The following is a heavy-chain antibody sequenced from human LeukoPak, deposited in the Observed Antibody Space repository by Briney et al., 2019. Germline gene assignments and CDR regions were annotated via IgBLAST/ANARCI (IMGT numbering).Heavy chain of an antibody. CDR1: GCTFSSYG. V-gene: IGHV3-30*03. J-gene: IGHJ4*02. D-gene: IGHD4/OR15-4a*01. CDR2: ISYDGSNK. CDR3: ARGAGDYVDY. Sequence: GGSLRLSCAASGCTFSSYGMHWVRQAPGKGLEWVAVISYDGSNKYYADSVKGRFTISRDNSKNTLYLQMNSLRAEDTAVYYCARGAGDYVDYWGQGILVTVSS.